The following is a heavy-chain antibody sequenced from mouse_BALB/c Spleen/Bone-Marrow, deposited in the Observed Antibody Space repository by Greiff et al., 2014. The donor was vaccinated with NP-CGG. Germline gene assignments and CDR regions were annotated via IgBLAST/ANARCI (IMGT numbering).Heavy chain of an antibody. Sequence: VQLKESGGGLVQPGGSLRLSCATSGFTFTDYYMSWVRQPPGKALEWLGFIRNKANGYTTEYSTSVKGRFTISRDNSQSILYLQMNTLRAEYSATYYCARGVVATDYWGQGTTLTVSA. V-gene: IGHV7-3*02. D-gene: IGHD1-1*01. CDR1: GFTFTDYY. CDR3: ARGVVATDY. J-gene: IGHJ2*01. CDR2: IRNKANGYTT.